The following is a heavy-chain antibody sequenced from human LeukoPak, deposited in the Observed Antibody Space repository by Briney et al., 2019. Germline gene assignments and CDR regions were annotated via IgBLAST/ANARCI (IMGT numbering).Heavy chain of an antibody. CDR1: GGSISSGSYY. CDR3: ARASTRSAEFDY. CDR2: IYTSGST. D-gene: IGHD6-19*01. J-gene: IGHJ4*02. Sequence: SQTLSLTCTVSGGSISSGSYYWSWIRQPAGKGLEWIGRIYTSGSTNYNPSLKSRVTISVDTSKNQFSLKLSSVTAADTAVYYCARASTRSAEFDYWGQGTLVTVSS. V-gene: IGHV4-61*02.